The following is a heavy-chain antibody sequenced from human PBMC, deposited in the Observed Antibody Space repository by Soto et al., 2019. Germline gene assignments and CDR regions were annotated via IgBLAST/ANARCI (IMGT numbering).Heavy chain of an antibody. CDR3: ARGWRVTFWSGQNFDP. CDR1: GGSFSDYY. Sequence: QVQLQQWGAGLLKPSETLSLTCAVYGGSFSDYYWTWIRQPPGKGLEWIGEINHSGSTNYKSSLKSRVSISVDTSRSQFSLKLRSATAADTAVYFCARGWRVTFWSGQNFDPWGQGTLVTVSS. V-gene: IGHV4-34*01. D-gene: IGHD3-3*01. J-gene: IGHJ5*02. CDR2: INHSGST.